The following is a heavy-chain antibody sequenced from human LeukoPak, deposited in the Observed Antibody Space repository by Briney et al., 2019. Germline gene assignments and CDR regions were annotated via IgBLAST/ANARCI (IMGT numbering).Heavy chain of an antibody. CDR1: GFTFGSSA. D-gene: IGHD2-2*01. CDR3: ARVGYCSSTSCRYFDY. Sequence: GGSLRLSCAASGFTFGSSATSWVRQAPGKGLEWVAVISYDGSNKYYADSVKGRFTISRDNSKNTLYLQMNSLRAEDTAVYYCARVGYCSSTSCRYFDYWGQGTLVTVSS. CDR2: ISYDGSNK. J-gene: IGHJ4*02. V-gene: IGHV3-30-3*01.